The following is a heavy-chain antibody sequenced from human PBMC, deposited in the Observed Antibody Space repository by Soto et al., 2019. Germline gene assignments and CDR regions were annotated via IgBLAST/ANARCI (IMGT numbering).Heavy chain of an antibody. V-gene: IGHV3-64D*08. Sequence: GGSLRLSCSASGFTFSSYAMHWVRQAPGKGLEYVSAISSNGGSTYYADSVKGRFTISRDNSKNTLYLQMSSLRAEDTAVYYCVKDVAWGATISRMDVWGQGTTVTAP. D-gene: IGHD5-12*01. CDR2: ISSNGGST. CDR1: GFTFSSYA. CDR3: VKDVAWGATISRMDV. J-gene: IGHJ6*02.